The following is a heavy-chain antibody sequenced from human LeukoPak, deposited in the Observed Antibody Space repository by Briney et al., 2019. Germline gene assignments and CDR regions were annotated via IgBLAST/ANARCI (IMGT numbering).Heavy chain of an antibody. J-gene: IGHJ4*02. V-gene: IGHV3-30*17. D-gene: IGHD2-2*01. CDR1: GFTFCSYA. CDR2: LSCEGSNK. CDR3: ARDLHCSSTSCYSALFDC. Sequence: GGSLRLSCAASGFTFCSYAMHWVRRAPGKGLEWVAVLSCEGSNKYYADTVKGRFTHSRDNSKNTLYLQMNSLRAEDTAVYYCARDLHCSSTSCYSALFDCWGQRTLVTVSS.